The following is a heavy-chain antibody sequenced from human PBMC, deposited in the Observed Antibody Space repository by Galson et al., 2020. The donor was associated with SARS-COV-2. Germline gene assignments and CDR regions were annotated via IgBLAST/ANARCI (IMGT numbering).Heavy chain of an antibody. CDR2: ISGSGDST. J-gene: IGHJ4*02. V-gene: IGHV3-23*01. CDR3: ANRGSRSSSWFYFDY. CDR1: GLTFSNYA. Sequence: GESLKISCAASGLTFSNYAMNWVRQAPGKGLEWVSGISGSGDSTYYADSVKGRFTISRDNSKNTLYLQMNSLRAEDAALYYCANRGSRSSSWFYFDYWGQGTLVTVSS. D-gene: IGHD6-13*01.